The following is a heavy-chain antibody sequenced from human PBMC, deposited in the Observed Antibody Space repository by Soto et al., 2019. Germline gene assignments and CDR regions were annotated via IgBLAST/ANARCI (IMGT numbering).Heavy chain of an antibody. CDR1: GYTFTSFA. CDR2: INPGNDRA. Sequence: QVQLVQSGAEVKKPGASVKVSCKTSGYTFTSFAMHWVRLAPGQRLEWMGWINPGNDRAKYSQKLQGRVTITRDTSASTVYMEVTSLRSEDTAVYYCARSRGAPGFFDYWGQGTLVTVSS. D-gene: IGHD3-10*01. V-gene: IGHV1-3*01. J-gene: IGHJ4*02. CDR3: ARSRGAPGFFDY.